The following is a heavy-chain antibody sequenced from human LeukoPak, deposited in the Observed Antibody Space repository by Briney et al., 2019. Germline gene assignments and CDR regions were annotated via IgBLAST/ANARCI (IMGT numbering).Heavy chain of an antibody. J-gene: IGHJ5*01. CDR2: ISSSGTYI. CDR3: ARGNWFDP. Sequence: GGSLTLSCAASGFTFRDFYMSWIRQAPGKGLDVVSYISSSGTYIYYADSVKGRFTISRDNAKNSLYMQMNNLRAEDTAVYYCARGNWFDPWGQGTLITVSS. CDR1: GFTFRDFY. V-gene: IGHV3-11*01.